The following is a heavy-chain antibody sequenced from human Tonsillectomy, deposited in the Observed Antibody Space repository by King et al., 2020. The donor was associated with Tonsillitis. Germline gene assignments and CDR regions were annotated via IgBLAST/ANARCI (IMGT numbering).Heavy chain of an antibody. CDR2: ISNDGSNK. D-gene: IGHD3-22*01. Sequence: VQLVESGGGVVQPGRSLRLSCAASGFTFSNSAMHRVRQAPGKGLEWVAVISNDGSNKYYADSVKGRFTISRDNSKNRLYLQMNTLRRQDTAVYYCARDQSPGDSSGYLNYWGQGTLVTVSS. CDR1: GFTFSNSA. CDR3: ARDQSPGDSSGYLNY. J-gene: IGHJ4*02. V-gene: IGHV3-30-3*01.